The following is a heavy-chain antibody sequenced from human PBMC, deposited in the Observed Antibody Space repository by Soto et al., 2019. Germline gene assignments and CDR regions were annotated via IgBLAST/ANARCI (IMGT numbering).Heavy chain of an antibody. J-gene: IGHJ6*02. Sequence: QVQLVQSGTEVKKPGASVKVSCKTSGYTFTNYGISWVRQAPGQGLEWMGWISAYNDDTKYAQKVQGRVTMTTDTSTRTAYMELRSLRSDDTAIYYCARDSFYAGSGRHSYGYSPPRYYAMDVWGQGTTVTVS. CDR3: ARDSFYAGSGRHSYGYSPPRYYAMDV. D-gene: IGHD5-18*01. V-gene: IGHV1-18*01. CDR1: GYTFTNYG. CDR2: ISAYNDDT.